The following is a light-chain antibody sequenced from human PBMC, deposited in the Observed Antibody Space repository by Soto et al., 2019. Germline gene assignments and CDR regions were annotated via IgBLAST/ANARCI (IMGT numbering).Light chain of an antibody. J-gene: IGKJ2*01. Sequence: DIQMTQSPSSLSASVGDRVMITCRASQTISTYLNWYQQKPGTAPKLLIYDAFTLQSGVPSRFRGSGSGTDFTLTISNLQPEDLATFYCQQSFSRPMYTFGQGTKVEIK. CDR2: DAF. CDR1: QTISTY. CDR3: QQSFSRPMYT. V-gene: IGKV1-39*01.